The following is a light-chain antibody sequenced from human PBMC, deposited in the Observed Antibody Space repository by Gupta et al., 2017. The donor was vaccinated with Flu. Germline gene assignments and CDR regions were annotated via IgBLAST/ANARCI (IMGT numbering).Light chain of an antibody. Sequence: SVTISCTGSSSNVGGYNYVSWYQQYPGKAPKLMIYEVSKRPSGVPDRFSGSKSGNTASLTFSGLQAEDEADYYCCSYAGSYTWLFGGGTRLTVL. CDR2: EVS. CDR1: SSNVGGYNY. V-gene: IGLV2-11*03. J-gene: IGLJ2*01. CDR3: CSYAGSYTWL.